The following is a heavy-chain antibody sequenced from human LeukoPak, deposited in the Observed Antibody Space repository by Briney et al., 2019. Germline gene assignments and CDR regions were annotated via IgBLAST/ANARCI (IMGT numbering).Heavy chain of an antibody. D-gene: IGHD6-13*01. Sequence: GGSLGLSCAASGFTFSNFAMSWVRQAPGKGLEWVSGISGSGATTYYVDSVKGRFTISRDSSKNTVYLQMNSLRAEDTAVYYCAKSSYSSSPNWFDPWGQGTLVTVSS. CDR2: ISGSGATT. J-gene: IGHJ5*02. CDR1: GFTFSNFA. CDR3: AKSSYSSSPNWFDP. V-gene: IGHV3-23*01.